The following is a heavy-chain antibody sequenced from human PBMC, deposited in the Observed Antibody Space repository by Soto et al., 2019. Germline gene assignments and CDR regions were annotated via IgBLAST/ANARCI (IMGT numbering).Heavy chain of an antibody. Sequence: QVQLQESGPGLVKPSQTLSLTCTVSGGSISSGDYYWSWIRQPPGKGLEWIGYIYYSGSTYYNPSFKRRVTRPVDTSKNQFSLKLSSVTAADTAVYYCARVGGFGATTIDYWGQGTLVTVSS. CDR2: IYYSGST. CDR3: ARVGGFGATTIDY. CDR1: GGSISSGDYY. V-gene: IGHV4-30-4*01. D-gene: IGHD3-10*01. J-gene: IGHJ4*02.